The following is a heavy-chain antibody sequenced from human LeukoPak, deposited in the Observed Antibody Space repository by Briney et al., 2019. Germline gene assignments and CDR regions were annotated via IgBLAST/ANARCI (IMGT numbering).Heavy chain of an antibody. V-gene: IGHV3-23*01. CDR1: GFTFSSYA. CDR2: ISGGGGST. Sequence: SGGSLRLSCAASGFTFSSYAMSWVRQAPGKGLEWVSAISGGGGSTYYADSVKGRFTISRDNSKNTLYLQMNSLRAEDTAVYYCAKDRQWRKYNCFVPWGQGTLVTVSS. J-gene: IGHJ5*02. CDR3: AKDRQWRKYNCFVP. D-gene: IGHD6-19*01.